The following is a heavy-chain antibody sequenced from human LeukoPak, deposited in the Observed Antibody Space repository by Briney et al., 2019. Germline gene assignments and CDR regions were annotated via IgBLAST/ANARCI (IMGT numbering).Heavy chain of an antibody. V-gene: IGHV3-30*02. D-gene: IGHD3-3*01. CDR2: IRYDGSNK. CDR1: GFTFSSYG. J-gene: IGHJ4*02. Sequence: GGSLRLSCAASGFTFSSYGMHWVRQAPGKGLEWVAFIRYDGSNKYYADSVKGRFTISRDNSKNTLYLQMNSLRAEDTAVYYCAKDQVPLTIFGVVSALDYWGQGTLVTVSS. CDR3: AKDQVPLTIFGVVSALDY.